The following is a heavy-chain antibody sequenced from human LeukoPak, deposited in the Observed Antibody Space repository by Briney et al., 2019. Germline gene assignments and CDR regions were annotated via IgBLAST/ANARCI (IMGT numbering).Heavy chain of an antibody. CDR3: AGGRGSYGLWDS. J-gene: IGHJ4*02. CDR2: INGDGSTT. CDR1: GFTFSNYW. D-gene: IGHD1-26*01. V-gene: IGHV3-74*01. Sequence: GVTLRLSCAASGFTFSNYWMHWVRKAPGKGLVWVSRINGDGSTTNYADSVKGRFTISRDNAKNTLFLQMNSLRAEDTAVYYCAGGRGSYGLWDSWGQGTLVTLSS.